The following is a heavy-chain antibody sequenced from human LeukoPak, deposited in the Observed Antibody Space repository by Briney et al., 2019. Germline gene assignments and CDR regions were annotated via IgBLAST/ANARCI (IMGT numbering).Heavy chain of an antibody. CDR1: GFTFSSYT. V-gene: IGHV3-48*02. D-gene: IGHD2-2*01. CDR3: ARGPLSPDIVVIPASDAFDI. Sequence: GGSLRLSCAASGFTFSSYTMNWVRQAPGKGLEWVSFISTTGSTIHYGDSVRGRFTISRDNAKNSLSLQMNSLRDEDTAVYYCARGPLSPDIVVIPASDAFDIWGQGTMDAVSS. J-gene: IGHJ3*02. CDR2: ISTTGSTI.